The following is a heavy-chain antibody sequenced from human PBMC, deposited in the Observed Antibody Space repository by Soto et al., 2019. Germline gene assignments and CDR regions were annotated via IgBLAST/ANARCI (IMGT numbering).Heavy chain of an antibody. CDR2: IIPIFGTA. CDR3: ASTTFGPEELYYYYYGMDV. CDR1: GGTFSSYT. V-gene: IGHV1-69*13. J-gene: IGHJ6*02. D-gene: IGHD3-3*01. Sequence: ASVKVSCKASGGTFSSYTISWVRQAPGQGLEWMGRIIPIFGTANYAQKFQGRVTITADESTSTAYMELSSLRSEDTAVYYCASTTFGPEELYYYYYGMDVWGQGTTVTV.